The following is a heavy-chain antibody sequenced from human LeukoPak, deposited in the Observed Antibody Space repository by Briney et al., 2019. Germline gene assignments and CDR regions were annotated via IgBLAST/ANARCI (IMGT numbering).Heavy chain of an antibody. V-gene: IGHV4-38-2*01. CDR2: IYHSGST. CDR3: ASWGYCSSTSCYIFDY. CDR1: GYSISSGYC. D-gene: IGHD2-2*02. Sequence: SETLSLTCAVSGYSISSGYCCGWIRQPPGKGLEWIGSIYHSGSTYYNPSLKSRVTISVDTSKNQFSLKLSSVTAADTAVYYCASWGYCSSTSCYIFDYWGQGTLVTVSS. J-gene: IGHJ4*02.